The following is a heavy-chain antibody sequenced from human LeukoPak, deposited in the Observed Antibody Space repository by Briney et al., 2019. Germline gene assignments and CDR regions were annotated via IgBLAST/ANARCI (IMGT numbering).Heavy chain of an antibody. Sequence: PSETLSLTCTVSGGSISSYYWSWIRHPPGKGLEWIGYIYYSGSTNYNPSLKSRVTISVDTSKNQFSLKLSSVTAADTAVYYCARHTAMVHRIDPWGQGTLVTVSS. CDR1: GGSISSYY. V-gene: IGHV4-59*08. CDR2: IYYSGST. D-gene: IGHD5-18*01. J-gene: IGHJ5*02. CDR3: ARHTAMVHRIDP.